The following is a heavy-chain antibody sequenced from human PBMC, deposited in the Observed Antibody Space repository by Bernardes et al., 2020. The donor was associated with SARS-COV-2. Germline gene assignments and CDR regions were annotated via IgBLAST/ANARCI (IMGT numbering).Heavy chain of an antibody. CDR3: AKEVPANDY. D-gene: IGHD2-2*01. Sequence: VGSLILSCAVSGFSFSTSAMSWVRQAPGKGLEWVSGISLDGYNTYYADSVKGRFTISRDISKNTLFLQMDSLRVDDTAVYYCAKEVPANDYWGQGTLVTVSS. CDR2: ISLDGYNT. CDR1: GFSFSTSA. V-gene: IGHV3-23*01. J-gene: IGHJ4*02.